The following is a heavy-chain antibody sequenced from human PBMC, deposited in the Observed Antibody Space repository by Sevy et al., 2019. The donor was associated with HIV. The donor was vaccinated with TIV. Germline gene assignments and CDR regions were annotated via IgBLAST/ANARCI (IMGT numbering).Heavy chain of an antibody. CDR3: ARDLVEVHCDGDCYPAGHFDQ. CDR2: IHYSGST. V-gene: IGHV4-31*03. Sequence: SETLSLTCSVSGGSISNDGNYWSWIRQSPGAGLEWIGYIHYSGSTYYNPSVKSRVTISKDTSKSHFSLKMRSVTAADTAVYFCARDLVEVHCDGDCYPAGHFDQWGQGTPVTVSS. CDR1: GGSISNDGNY. J-gene: IGHJ4*02. D-gene: IGHD2-21*02.